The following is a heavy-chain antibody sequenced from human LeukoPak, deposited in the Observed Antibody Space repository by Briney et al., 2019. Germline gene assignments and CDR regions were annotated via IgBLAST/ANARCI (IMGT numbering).Heavy chain of an antibody. CDR1: GGSISSSLYY. D-gene: IGHD2-2*01. CDR2: VYFTGDT. V-gene: IGHV4-39*07. CDR3: ARDPVDQPYWFFDL. Sequence: SETLSLTCTVSGGSISSSLYYWAFIRQPPGKGLEWIGSVYFTGDTYYNPSLKSRVTISVDMSKKQFSLKLSSVTAADTAVYYCARDPVDQPYWFFDLWGRGTLVTVSS. J-gene: IGHJ2*01.